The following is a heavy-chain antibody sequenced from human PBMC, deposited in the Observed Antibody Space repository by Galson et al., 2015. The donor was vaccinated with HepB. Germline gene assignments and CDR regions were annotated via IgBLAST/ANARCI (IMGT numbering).Heavy chain of an antibody. Sequence: SLRLSCAASGFTFSSYSMNWVRQAPGKGLEWVSSISSSSSYIYYADSVKGRFTISRDNAKDSLYLQMNSLRAEDTAVYYCARAPYQLLKSYYYYYGMDVWGQGTTVTVSS. CDR1: GFTFSSYS. J-gene: IGHJ6*02. CDR3: ARAPYQLLKSYYYYYGMDV. CDR2: ISSSSSYI. V-gene: IGHV3-21*01. D-gene: IGHD2-2*01.